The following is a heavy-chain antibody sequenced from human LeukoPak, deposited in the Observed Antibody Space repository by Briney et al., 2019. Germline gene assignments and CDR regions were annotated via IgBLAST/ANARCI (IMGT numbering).Heavy chain of an antibody. Sequence: PGGSLRLSCAASGFTFSSYSMNWVRQAPGKGLEWVSSISSSSSYIYYADLVKGRFTISRGNAKNSLYLQMNSLRAEDTAVYYCAREDCSGGSCYSSEAFDIWGQGTMVTVSS. V-gene: IGHV3-21*01. CDR3: AREDCSGGSCYSSEAFDI. J-gene: IGHJ3*02. D-gene: IGHD2-15*01. CDR1: GFTFSSYS. CDR2: ISSSSSYI.